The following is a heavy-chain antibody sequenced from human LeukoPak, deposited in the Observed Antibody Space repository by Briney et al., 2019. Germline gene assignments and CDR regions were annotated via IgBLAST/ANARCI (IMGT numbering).Heavy chain of an antibody. D-gene: IGHD3-22*01. CDR2: ISYDGSSE. V-gene: IGHV3-30*18. J-gene: IGHJ4*02. Sequence: GGSLRLSCAASGFTFGTFGMHWVRQAPGKGLEWVAFISYDGSSEYDADSVKGRFTISRDNSENTVYLQMNSLRAEDTAVYYCAKSEVYYFGTSGGFDYWGQGTLVTVAS. CDR1: GFTFGTFG. CDR3: AKSEVYYFGTSGGFDY.